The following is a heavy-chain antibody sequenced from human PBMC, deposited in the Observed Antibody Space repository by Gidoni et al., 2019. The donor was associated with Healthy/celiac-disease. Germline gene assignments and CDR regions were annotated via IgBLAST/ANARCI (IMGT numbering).Heavy chain of an antibody. J-gene: IGHJ6*02. Sequence: GFTFSSYAMHWVRQAPGKGLEWVAVISYDGSNKYYADSVKGRFTISRDNSKNTLYLQMNSLRAEDTAVYYCARGLLIDGYVDTIAAAGKDAQSDYYYGMDVWGQGTTVTVSS. CDR1: GFTFSSYA. V-gene: IGHV3-30-3*01. D-gene: IGHD6-13*01. CDR2: ISYDGSNK. CDR3: ARGLLIDGYVDTIAAAGKDAQSDYYYGMDV.